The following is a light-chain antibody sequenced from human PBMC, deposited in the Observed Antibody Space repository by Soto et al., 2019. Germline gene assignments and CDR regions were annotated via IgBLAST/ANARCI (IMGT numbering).Light chain of an antibody. CDR1: QSVSNRY. J-gene: IGKJ2*01. Sequence: ESVLTQSPGTLSLSPGERATLSCRASQSVSNRYFAWYQQKPGQAPRLLIYGISSRATGIPDRFSASGSGTDFTLTISRLESEDFVVYYCQQYSTLPHTFGQGTKLEVK. CDR2: GIS. CDR3: QQYSTLPHT. V-gene: IGKV3-20*01.